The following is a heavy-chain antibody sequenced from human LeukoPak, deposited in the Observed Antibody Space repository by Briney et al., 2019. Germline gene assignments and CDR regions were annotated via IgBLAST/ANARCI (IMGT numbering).Heavy chain of an antibody. Sequence: SETLSITSTVSGGSISNYYWSWIRQPAGKGLEWIGRIYTSGSTNYNPSLKSRVTMSVDTSKNQFSLTLSSVTAAATAVYYCARDSLIVDDIVVVGAKLDPGGKGTLVTVSS. D-gene: IGHD2-15*01. CDR1: GGSISNYY. CDR2: IYTSGST. V-gene: IGHV4-4*07. J-gene: IGHJ5*02. CDR3: ARDSLIVDDIVVVGAKLDP.